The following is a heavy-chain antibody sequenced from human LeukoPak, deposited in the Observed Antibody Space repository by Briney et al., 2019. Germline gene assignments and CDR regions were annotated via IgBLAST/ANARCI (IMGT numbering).Heavy chain of an antibody. Sequence: ASVKVSCKASGYTFTSYDMHWVRQAPGQGLEWMGIINPSGGSTNYAQKFQDRVTMTRDTSTSTVYMELSSLRSEDTAVYYCAKDLAKRLYYFHYWGQGTLVTVSS. CDR1: GYTFTSYD. D-gene: IGHD1-1*01. V-gene: IGHV1-46*01. J-gene: IGHJ4*02. CDR3: AKDLAKRLYYFHY. CDR2: INPSGGST.